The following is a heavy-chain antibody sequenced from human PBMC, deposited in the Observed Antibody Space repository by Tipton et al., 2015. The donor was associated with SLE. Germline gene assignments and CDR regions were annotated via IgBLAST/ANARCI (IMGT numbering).Heavy chain of an antibody. D-gene: IGHD2-21*01. V-gene: IGHV3-23*01. CDR2: ISGSGGST. J-gene: IGHJ5*02. CDR1: GFTFSSYA. Sequence: SLRLSCAASGFTFSSYAVSWVRQAPGKGLEWVSAISGSGGSTYYADSVKGRFTISRDNSKNTLFLQMNSLRVEDTAIYYCAKGPMWWWHDPWGQGTVVTV. CDR3: AKGPMWWWHDP.